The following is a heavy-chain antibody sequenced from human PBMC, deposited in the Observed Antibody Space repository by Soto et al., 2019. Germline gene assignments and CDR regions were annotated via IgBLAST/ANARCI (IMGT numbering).Heavy chain of an antibody. CDR2: ISYDGSHK. CDR1: GFTFSSFA. J-gene: IGHJ4*02. Sequence: GGSLRLSCAASGFTFSSFAMHWVRQAPGKGLEWVSAISYDGSHKYYADSVKGRFTISRDNSKNTLYLQMNSLRPEDRAVYYCARDRRQQLVPLDYWGQGTLVTVSS. D-gene: IGHD6-13*01. V-gene: IGHV3-30-3*01. CDR3: ARDRRQQLVPLDY.